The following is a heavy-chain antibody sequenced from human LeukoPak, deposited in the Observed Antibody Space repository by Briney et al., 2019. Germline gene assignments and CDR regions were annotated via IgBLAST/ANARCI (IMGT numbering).Heavy chain of an antibody. Sequence: PSETPSLTCTVSGGSVSSGSYYWSCIRQPPGKGLEWSGYVYYSGSTNYNPSLKSRVTISVDTSKNLLSLKLSSVTAADTAVYYCARDRYDYDSFGYYYFDYWGQGTLVTVSS. V-gene: IGHV4-61*03. D-gene: IGHD3-22*01. CDR1: GGSVSSGSYY. CDR2: VYYSGST. J-gene: IGHJ4*02. CDR3: ARDRYDYDSFGYYYFDY.